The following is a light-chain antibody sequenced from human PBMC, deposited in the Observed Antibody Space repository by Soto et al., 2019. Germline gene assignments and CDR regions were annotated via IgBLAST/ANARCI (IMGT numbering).Light chain of an antibody. CDR1: QGIINF. CDR3: QQSFSTPPT. V-gene: IGKV1-39*01. Sequence: DIQLTQSPSFLSASVGDRVTVTCLASQGIINFLNWYQHKRGEAPILLIYGASNLQNGVPSRFSGSGSGAGFTLTISSLQPEDFATYYCQQSFSTPPTFGQGTKVDIK. J-gene: IGKJ1*01. CDR2: GAS.